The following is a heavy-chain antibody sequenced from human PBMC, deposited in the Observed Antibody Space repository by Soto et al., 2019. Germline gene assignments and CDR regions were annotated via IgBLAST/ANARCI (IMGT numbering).Heavy chain of an antibody. Sequence: GGSLRLSCEASGFTLSSSVMHWVRQAPGKRLEWLSVISVDGRNDLHAGAVKGRFTISRDISKNMVYLQMNDLRPDDTAMYFCAKEGHTSGRCGFFNIWGQGTMGTVS. CDR2: ISVDGRND. CDR3: AKEGHTSGRCGFFNI. D-gene: IGHD6-19*01. CDR1: GFTLSSSV. V-gene: IGHV3-30*18. J-gene: IGHJ3*02.